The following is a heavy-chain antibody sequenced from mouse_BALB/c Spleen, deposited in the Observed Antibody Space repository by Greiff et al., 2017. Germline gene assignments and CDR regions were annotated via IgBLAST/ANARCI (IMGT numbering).Heavy chain of an antibody. CDR1: GYSITSGYY. CDR3: ARDYIYAMDY. J-gene: IGHJ4*01. V-gene: IGHV3-6*02. Sequence: EVKLLESGPGLVKPSQSLSLTCSVTGYSITSGYYWNWIRQFPGNKLEWMGYISYDGSNNYNPSLKNRISITRDTSKNQFFLKLNSVTTEDTATYYCARDYIYAMDYWGQGTSVTVSS. CDR2: ISYDGSN.